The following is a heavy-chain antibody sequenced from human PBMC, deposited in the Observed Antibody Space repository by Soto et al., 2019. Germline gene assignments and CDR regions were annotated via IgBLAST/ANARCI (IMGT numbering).Heavy chain of an antibody. V-gene: IGHV1-69*01. J-gene: IGHJ3*02. CDR2: IIPIFGTA. CDR1: GGTFSSYA. D-gene: IGHD1-26*01. CDR3: ARGGRGSYFNDACDI. Sequence: QVQLVQSGAEVKKPGSSVKVSCKASGGTFSSYAISWMRQAPGQGLEWMGGIIPIFGTANYAQKFQGRVTMTGDESTNTAYMELSSLRSEDTDVYYCARGGRGSYFNDACDIWGQGTMVTVSS.